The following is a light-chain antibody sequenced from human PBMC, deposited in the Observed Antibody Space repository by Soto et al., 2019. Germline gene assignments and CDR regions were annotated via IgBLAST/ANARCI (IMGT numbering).Light chain of an antibody. CDR2: DVS. V-gene: IGKV1-5*01. CDR3: PHRYGTPRT. Sequence: VTQSPATLSASAGDIVTITCRASQRVCCVLSWCQQKPGRPPKVLIYDVSSLESGGPSRCIGRGSGTEVTLTIISLLPDEDAADYYPHRYGTPRTFGQGTKVDI. J-gene: IGKJ1*01. CDR1: QRVCCV.